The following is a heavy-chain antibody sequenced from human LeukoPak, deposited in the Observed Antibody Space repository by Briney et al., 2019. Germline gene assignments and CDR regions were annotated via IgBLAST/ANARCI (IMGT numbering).Heavy chain of an antibody. CDR2: ISYDGSNK. J-gene: IGHJ3*02. CDR3: ARGALRDEYAFDI. Sequence: GGSLRLSCAASGFTFSSYAMHWVRQAPGKGLEWVAVISYDGSNKYYADSVKGRFTISRDNSKNTLYLQMNSLRAEDTAVYYCARGALRDEYAFDIWGQGTMVTVSS. CDR1: GFTFSSYA. D-gene: IGHD4-17*01. V-gene: IGHV3-30-3*01.